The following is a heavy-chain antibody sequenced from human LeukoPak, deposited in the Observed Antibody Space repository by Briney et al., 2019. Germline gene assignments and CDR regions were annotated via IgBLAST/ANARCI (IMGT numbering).Heavy chain of an antibody. J-gene: IGHJ4*02. D-gene: IGHD3-16*01. CDR2: ITSGAGST. CDR3: TKERRGTYYAFES. CDR1: GFSISDYY. V-gene: IGHV3-11*01. Sequence: GGSLRLACDASGFSISDYYMSWIRQSPGKGLEWISYITSGAGSTKYADSVKGRFTISRDKAKNSVALQLNSLRAEDTAVYYCTKERRGTYYAFESWGQGTLVTVSS.